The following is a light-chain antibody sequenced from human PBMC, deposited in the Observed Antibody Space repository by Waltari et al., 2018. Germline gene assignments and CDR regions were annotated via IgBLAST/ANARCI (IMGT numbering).Light chain of an antibody. Sequence: QSALTQPPSAPGSPGPSVTLSCTGTSRDIGGYNYVSWYQHHPDKAPKLMIYEVSKRPSGVPDRFSGSKSDNTASLTVSGLQAEDEADYYCSSYAGSDNFVVFGGGTKLTVL. CDR1: SRDIGGYNY. CDR2: EVS. J-gene: IGLJ2*01. V-gene: IGLV2-8*01. CDR3: SSYAGSDNFVV.